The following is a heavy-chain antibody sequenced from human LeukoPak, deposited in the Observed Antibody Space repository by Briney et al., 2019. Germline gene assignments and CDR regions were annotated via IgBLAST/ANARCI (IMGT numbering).Heavy chain of an antibody. CDR1: GGSISGRRYY. D-gene: IGHD3-10*01. V-gene: IGHV4-39*01. Sequence: KPSETLSLTCSVSGGSISGRRYYWGWIRQPPGRGLEWIGSIHYDGATYYNPSLKSRVTMSVDTSKNQVSLKLRSGTAADTAVYYCARHWLDSGAPDRFDYWGQGILVTVSS. CDR3: ARHWLDSGAPDRFDY. CDR2: IHYDGAT. J-gene: IGHJ4*02.